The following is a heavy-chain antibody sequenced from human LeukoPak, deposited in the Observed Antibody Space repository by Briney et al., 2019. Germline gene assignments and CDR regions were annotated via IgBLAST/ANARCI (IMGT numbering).Heavy chain of an antibody. J-gene: IGHJ3*02. CDR3: ARDGLYATTGTTDAFDI. D-gene: IGHD1-1*01. V-gene: IGHV4-4*02. CDR2: IYHSGST. Sequence: SGTLSLTCAVSGGSISSSNWWSWFRQPPGKGLEWIGEIYHSGSTNYNPSLKSRVTISVDKSKNQFSLNLSSVTAADTAVYYCARDGLYATTGTTDAFDIWGQGTMVTVSS. CDR1: GGSISSSNW.